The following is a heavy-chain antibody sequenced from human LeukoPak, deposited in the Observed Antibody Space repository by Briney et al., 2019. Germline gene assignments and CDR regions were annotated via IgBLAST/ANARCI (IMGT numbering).Heavy chain of an antibody. V-gene: IGHV4-39*07. Sequence: SETLSLTCTVSSGSISSSTYYWGWIRQPPGKGLEWIGTIYYTGSTYYNPSLKSRVTISVDTSKNQFSLNLRSVSAADTAVYYCTRDDFGIKTDWEDYYYMDVWGKGTTVTVSS. CDR3: TRDDFGIKTDWEDYYYMDV. CDR2: IYYTGST. D-gene: IGHD3-3*01. CDR1: SGSISSSTYY. J-gene: IGHJ6*03.